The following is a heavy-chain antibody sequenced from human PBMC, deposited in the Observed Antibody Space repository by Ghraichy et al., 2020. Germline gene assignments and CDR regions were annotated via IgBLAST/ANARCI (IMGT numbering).Heavy chain of an antibody. D-gene: IGHD6-13*01. CDR3: ARGEGSSWYSDY. CDR1: GGSISSYY. Sequence: ESLNISCTVSGGSISSYYWSWIRQPAGKGLEWIGRIYTSGSTNYNPSLKSRVTMSVDTSKNQFSLKLSSVTAADTAVYYCARGEGSSWYSDYWGQGTLVTVSS. J-gene: IGHJ4*02. CDR2: IYTSGST. V-gene: IGHV4-4*07.